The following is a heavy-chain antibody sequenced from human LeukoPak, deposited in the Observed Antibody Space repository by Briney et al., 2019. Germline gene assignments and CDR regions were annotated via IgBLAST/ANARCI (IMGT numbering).Heavy chain of an antibody. CDR1: GFIFSNYG. V-gene: IGHV3-33*01. CDR3: ARDLWCGADCYGTFDI. Sequence: GRSLRLSCAAYGFIFSNYGMHWVRQAPGKGLEWVALKWYDESNKYYADSVKGRFTISRDNSKNTLYLQMNSLRAEDTAVYYCARDLWCGADCYGTFDIWGQGTMVSVSS. D-gene: IGHD2-21*02. CDR2: KWYDESNK. J-gene: IGHJ3*02.